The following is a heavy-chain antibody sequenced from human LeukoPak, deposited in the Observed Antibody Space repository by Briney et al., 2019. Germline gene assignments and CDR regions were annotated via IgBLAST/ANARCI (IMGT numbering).Heavy chain of an antibody. V-gene: IGHV3-7*01. D-gene: IGHD3-10*01. CDR1: GFTFTSYW. Sequence: GGSLRLSCAVSGFTFTSYWMSWVRQAPGKGLEWVANINEDGSYKFHADSVKGRLTISRDNAKNTLYLQMNSLRAEDTAVYFCARVLDGSGSRSFDYWGQGTLVTVSS. CDR2: INEDGSYK. J-gene: IGHJ4*02. CDR3: ARVLDGSGSRSFDY.